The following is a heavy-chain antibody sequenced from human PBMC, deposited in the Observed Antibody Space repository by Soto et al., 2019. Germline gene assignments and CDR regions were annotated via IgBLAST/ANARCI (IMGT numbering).Heavy chain of an antibody. CDR2: IQSGGPT. Sequence: PGGSLRLSCAASGFTVSSKYMSWVRQAPGKGLEWVSLIQSGGPTYYADSVKGRFTISRDTSENTVHLQMDSLRAEDTAIYYCARDDVLCGGGRCYGVPLVVWGKGTTVTVSS. V-gene: IGHV3-66*01. CDR1: GFTVSSKY. J-gene: IGHJ6*04. CDR3: ARDDVLCGGGRCYGVPLVV. D-gene: IGHD2-15*01.